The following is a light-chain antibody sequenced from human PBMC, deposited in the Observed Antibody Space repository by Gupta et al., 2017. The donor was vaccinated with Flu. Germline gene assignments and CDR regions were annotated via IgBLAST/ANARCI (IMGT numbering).Light chain of an antibody. V-gene: IGLV1-51*02. Sequence: NVTISCAGSSSNIENNYVSWYQQHPGTAPALLIYENNKRPAVIPVRFSGSKSDTSATLCITGLQTGEEADYYCGTLYSSRSAWVFGGGTKLTVL. CDR3: GTLYSSRSAWV. J-gene: IGLJ3*02. CDR2: ENN. CDR1: SSNIENNY.